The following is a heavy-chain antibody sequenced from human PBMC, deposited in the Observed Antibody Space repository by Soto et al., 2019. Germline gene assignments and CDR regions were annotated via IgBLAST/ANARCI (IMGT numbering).Heavy chain of an antibody. D-gene: IGHD1-26*01. Sequence: QVQLQESGPGLVKASETLSLTGTVSGDSLNNYYWSWARQPAGKGLEWVGRIYTSGSTNYNPSLERRVTMSVDTSKKQFSLKLSSVTAADTAVYYCARGSLAPDYWGQGTLVTVSS. CDR3: ARGSLAPDY. J-gene: IGHJ4*02. V-gene: IGHV4-4*07. CDR1: GDSLNNYY. CDR2: IYTSGST.